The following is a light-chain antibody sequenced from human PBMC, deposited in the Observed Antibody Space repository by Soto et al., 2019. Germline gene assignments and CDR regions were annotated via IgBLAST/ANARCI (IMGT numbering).Light chain of an antibody. Sequence: QSVLTQPPSASGTPGQRVTISCSGSSSNIGSNYVYWYQDLPGTAPKLLIYRNNQRPSGAPDRFSGSKSGTSAFLAISGLRSEDEADYYCAAWDDSLGGFYVFGTGTKVTVL. CDR1: SSNIGSNY. V-gene: IGLV1-47*01. CDR2: RNN. CDR3: AAWDDSLGGFYV. J-gene: IGLJ1*01.